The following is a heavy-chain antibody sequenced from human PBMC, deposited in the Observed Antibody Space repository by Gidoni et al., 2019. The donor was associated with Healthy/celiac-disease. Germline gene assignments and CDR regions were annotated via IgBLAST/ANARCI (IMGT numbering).Heavy chain of an antibody. CDR2: IYYSGST. CDR1: GGSISSYY. CDR3: ARDSSGFVY. D-gene: IGHD6-19*01. Sequence: QVQLQESGPGLVKPSETLSLTCTGSGGSISSYYWSWIRQPPGKGLEWIGYIYYSGSTNYNPSLKSRVTISVDTSKNQFSLKLSSVTAADTAVYYCARDSSGFVYWGQGTLVTVSS. V-gene: IGHV4-59*08. J-gene: IGHJ4*02.